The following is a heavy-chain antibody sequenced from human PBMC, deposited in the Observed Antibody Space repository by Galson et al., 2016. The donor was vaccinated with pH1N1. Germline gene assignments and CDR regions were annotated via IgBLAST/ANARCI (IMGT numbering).Heavy chain of an antibody. CDR1: GFSFSSYW. V-gene: IGHV3-7*01. J-gene: IGHJ5*02. Sequence: SLRLSCAASGFSFSSYWMGWVRQAPGKGLEWVANINQDGSKKDFVDSVKGRLAISRDNAKNSMYLQMNSLRAEGTAVYYCARVGAYGDYALLNNWFNPRGQGTQVTVSS. CDR2: INQDGSKK. D-gene: IGHD4-17*01. CDR3: ARVGAYGDYALLNNWFNP.